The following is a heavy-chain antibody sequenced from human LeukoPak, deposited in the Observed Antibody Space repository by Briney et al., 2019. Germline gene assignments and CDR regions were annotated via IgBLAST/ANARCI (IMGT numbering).Heavy chain of an antibody. CDR1: GGTFSSYA. CDR2: IIPILGTA. V-gene: IGHV1-69*01. Sequence: ASVKVSCKASGGTFSSYAISWVRQAPGQGLEWMGGIIPILGTANYAQKFQGRVTITADESTSTAYMELSSLRSEDTAVYYCAKDQGGGSYRPAPICAFDIWGQGTMVTVSS. J-gene: IGHJ3*02. CDR3: AKDQGGGSYRPAPICAFDI. D-gene: IGHD1-26*01.